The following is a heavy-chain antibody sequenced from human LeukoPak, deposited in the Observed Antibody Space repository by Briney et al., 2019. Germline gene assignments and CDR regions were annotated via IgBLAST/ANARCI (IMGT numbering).Heavy chain of an antibody. D-gene: IGHD3-22*01. CDR1: GGSISSSSYY. Sequence: PSETLSLTCTVSGGSISSSSYYWGWIRQPPGKGLEWIGSIYYSGSTYDNPSLKSRVTISVDTSKNQFSLKLSSVTAADTAVYYCARDRTVGSITMIVVVPGGGDAFDIWGQGTMLTVSS. CDR2: IYYSGST. J-gene: IGHJ3*02. CDR3: ARDRTVGSITMIVVVPGGGDAFDI. V-gene: IGHV4-39*07.